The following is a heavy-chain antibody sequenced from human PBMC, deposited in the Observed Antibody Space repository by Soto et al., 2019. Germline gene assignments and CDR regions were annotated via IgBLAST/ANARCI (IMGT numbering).Heavy chain of an antibody. CDR2: IHHSGST. CDR3: ARLGSRFLEWLSCFDY. CDR1: GGSITSSNYY. J-gene: IGHJ4*02. Sequence: PSETLSLTCSVSGGSITSSNYYWGWIRQPPGKGLEWIGTIHHSGSTYYNPSLKSRVTLSVDTSKNQFSLKLSSVTAADTAVYYCARLGSRFLEWLSCFDYWGQGTLVTVSS. V-gene: IGHV4-39*01. D-gene: IGHD3-3*01.